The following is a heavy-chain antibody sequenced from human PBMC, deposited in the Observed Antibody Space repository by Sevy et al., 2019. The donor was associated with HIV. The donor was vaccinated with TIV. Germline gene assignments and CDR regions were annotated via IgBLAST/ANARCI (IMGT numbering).Heavy chain of an antibody. D-gene: IGHD4-17*01. CDR2: IVVGSGNT. V-gene: IGHV1-58*01. CDR1: GFTFTSSA. CDR3: AADLFGDLGGYYYYYYMDV. J-gene: IGHJ6*03. Sequence: ASVKVSCKASGFTFTSSAVQWVRQARGQRLEWIGWIVVGSGNTNYAQKFQERVTITRDMSTSTAYKELSSLRSEDTAVYYCAADLFGDLGGYYYYYYMDVWGKGTTVTVSS.